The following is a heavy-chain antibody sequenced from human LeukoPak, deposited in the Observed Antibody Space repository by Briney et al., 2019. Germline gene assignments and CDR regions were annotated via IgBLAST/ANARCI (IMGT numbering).Heavy chain of an antibody. D-gene: IGHD3-22*01. V-gene: IGHV4-4*07. J-gene: IGHJ4*02. CDR1: GGSISSYY. Sequence: PSETLSLTCTVSGGSISSYYWSWIRQPAGKGLEWIGRIYTSGSTNYNPSLKSRVTMSVDTSKNQFSLKLSSVTAADTAVYYCARETYYYDSSGHYYFDHWGQGTLVTVSS. CDR2: IYTSGST. CDR3: ARETYYYDSSGHYYFDH.